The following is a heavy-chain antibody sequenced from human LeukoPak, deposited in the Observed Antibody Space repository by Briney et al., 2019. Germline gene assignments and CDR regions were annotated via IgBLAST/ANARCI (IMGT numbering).Heavy chain of an antibody. CDR2: ISHSGSG. CDR1: GYSISSAYS. V-gene: IGHV4-38-2*02. CDR3: AKEVRPTLDYYYYYMDV. D-gene: IGHD3-10*01. Sequence: SETLSLTCGVSGYSISSAYSWCWMRQPPGKGLEWIGSISHSGSGYYNPSLKSRVSMSVDTSKNQCSLRLTSLTAADTAVYYCAKEVRPTLDYYYYYMDVWGKGTTVTVSS. J-gene: IGHJ6*03.